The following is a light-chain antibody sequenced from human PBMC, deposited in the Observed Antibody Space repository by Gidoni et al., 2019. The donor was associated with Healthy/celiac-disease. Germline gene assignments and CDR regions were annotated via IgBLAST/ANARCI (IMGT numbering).Light chain of an antibody. CDR2: GAS. CDR1: QSVSSSY. CDR3: QQYGSSPLYT. Sequence: VFTPSPGTLSLSPGERATLSCRASQSVSSSYLAWYQQKPGQAPRLLIYGASSRATGIPDRFSGSGSGTDFTLTISRLEPEDFAVYYCQQYGSSPLYTFGQGTKLEIK. J-gene: IGKJ2*01. V-gene: IGKV3-20*01.